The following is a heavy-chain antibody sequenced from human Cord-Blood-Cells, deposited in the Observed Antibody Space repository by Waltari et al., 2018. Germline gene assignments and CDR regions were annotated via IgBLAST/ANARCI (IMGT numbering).Heavy chain of an antibody. D-gene: IGHD6-13*01. CDR2: ISYDGSNK. CDR1: GFTFSSYG. CDR3: AKRVAAAGTLDY. V-gene: IGHV3-30*18. J-gene: IGHJ4*02. Sequence: QVQLVESGGGVVQPGRSLRLSCAASGFTFSSYGMHGVRQAPGKGLEWVAVISYDGSNKYYADSVKGRFTISRDNSKNTLYLQMNSLRAEDTAVYYCAKRVAAAGTLDYWGQGTLVTVSS.